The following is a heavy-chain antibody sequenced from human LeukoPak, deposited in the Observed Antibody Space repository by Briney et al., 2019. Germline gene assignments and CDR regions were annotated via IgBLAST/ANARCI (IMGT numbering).Heavy chain of an antibody. CDR2: ISGSGGST. CDR1: GFTFSSYA. Sequence: PGGSLGLSCAASGFTFSSYAMSWVRQAPGKGLEWVSVISGSGGSTYYADSVKGRFTISRDNSKNTLYLQMNSLRAEDTAVYYCATKPHSGSYYYFDYWGQGTLVTVSS. V-gene: IGHV3-23*01. J-gene: IGHJ4*02. CDR3: ATKPHSGSYYYFDY. D-gene: IGHD1-26*01.